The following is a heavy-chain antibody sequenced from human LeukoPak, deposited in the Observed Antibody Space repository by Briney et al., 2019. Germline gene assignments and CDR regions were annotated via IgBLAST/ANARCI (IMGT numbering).Heavy chain of an antibody. CDR2: ICYSGST. Sequence: SETLSLTCTVSGGSISSYYWSWLRQPPGKGLGWIGYICYSGSTNYNPSLKSRVTISVDTSKNQFSLKLSSVTAADTAVYYCARDTSRPSGMDVWGQGTTVTVSS. CDR3: ARDTSRPSGMDV. J-gene: IGHJ6*02. V-gene: IGHV4-59*01. D-gene: IGHD2-2*01. CDR1: GGSISSYY.